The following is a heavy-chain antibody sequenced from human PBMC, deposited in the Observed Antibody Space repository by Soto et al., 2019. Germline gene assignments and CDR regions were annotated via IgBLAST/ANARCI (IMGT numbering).Heavy chain of an antibody. CDR3: AGAYEGDYFAY. CDR1: GFTFSSYA. V-gene: IGHV3-30-3*01. Sequence: QVQLVESGGGVVQPGRSLRLSCAASGFTFSSYAMHWVRQAPGKGLEWVAVISYDGSNKYYADSVKGRFTISRDNSKNSLYLQMNSLRAEDTAVYYCAGAYEGDYFAYWGQGTLVTVSS. J-gene: IGHJ4*02. CDR2: ISYDGSNK. D-gene: IGHD3-16*01.